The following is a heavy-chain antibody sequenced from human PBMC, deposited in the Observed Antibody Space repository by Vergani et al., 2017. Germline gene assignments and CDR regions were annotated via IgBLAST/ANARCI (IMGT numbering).Heavy chain of an antibody. Sequence: QVQLVQSGAEVKKPGASVKVSCKASGYTFTGYYMHWVRQAPGQGLEWMGWINPNSGGTNYAQKFQGRVTMTRETSISTAYMELSRLRSDDTAVYYCARGGSSTSWGSYYYYYYMDVWGKGTTVTVSS. D-gene: IGHD2-2*01. CDR2: INPNSGGT. V-gene: IGHV1-2*02. J-gene: IGHJ6*03. CDR1: GYTFTGYY. CDR3: ARGGSSTSWGSYYYYYYMDV.